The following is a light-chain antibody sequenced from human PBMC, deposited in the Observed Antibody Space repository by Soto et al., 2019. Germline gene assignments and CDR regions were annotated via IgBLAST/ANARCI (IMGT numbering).Light chain of an antibody. CDR1: SSDVGGYYY. J-gene: IGLJ1*01. V-gene: IGLV2-14*01. CDR2: QVS. Sequence: QAASVSGSPGQSITISCTGTSSDVGGYYYVSWYQHHPGKAPKLMIYQVSNRPSGVSNRFSGSKSGNTASLTISGLQAEDEADYYCSSYTSSNTFYVFGTGTKLTVL. CDR3: SSYTSSNTFYV.